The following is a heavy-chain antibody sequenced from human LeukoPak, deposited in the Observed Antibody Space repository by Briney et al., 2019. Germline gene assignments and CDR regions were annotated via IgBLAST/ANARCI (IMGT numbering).Heavy chain of an antibody. Sequence: SETLSLTCAVSGGSISPYYWSWIRLPPGKGVEWIGYVYYTGSTEYNPSLKSRVTISLDTSKNQFSLKLRSVSAADTAIYYCARDYVTYFDSWGQGILVTVPP. J-gene: IGHJ4*02. CDR1: GGSISPYY. CDR3: ARDYVTYFDS. V-gene: IGHV4-59*01. CDR2: VYYTGST. D-gene: IGHD3-10*02.